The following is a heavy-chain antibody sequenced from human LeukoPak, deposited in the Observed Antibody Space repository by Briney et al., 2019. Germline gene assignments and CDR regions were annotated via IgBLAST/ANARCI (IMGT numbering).Heavy chain of an antibody. CDR2: IKEDGSEK. CDR1: GFTFSNYW. D-gene: IGHD3-22*01. J-gene: IGHJ6*02. CDR3: AKADYYDSSGYYIYYYYGMDV. V-gene: IGHV3-7*01. Sequence: GGSLRLSCTASGFTFSNYWMSWVRQAPGKGLEWVANIKEDGSEKYYVDSVKGRFTISRDNAKNSLYLQMNGLRAEDTAVYYCAKADYYDSSGYYIYYYYGMDVWGQGTTVTVSS.